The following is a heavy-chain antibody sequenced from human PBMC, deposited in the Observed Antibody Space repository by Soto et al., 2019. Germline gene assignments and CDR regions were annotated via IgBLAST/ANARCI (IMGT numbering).Heavy chain of an antibody. J-gene: IGHJ4*02. V-gene: IGHV4-39*01. CDR1: RGSISSGGYS. CDR2: IYYSGST. D-gene: IGHD6-19*01. Sequence: SETLSLTCAVSRGSISSGGYSWTWIRQPPGKGLEWIGSIYYSGSTYYNPSLKSRVTISVDTSKNQFSLKLSSVTAADTAVYYCARHAVHSSGFTEYWGQGTLVTVSS. CDR3: ARHAVHSSGFTEY.